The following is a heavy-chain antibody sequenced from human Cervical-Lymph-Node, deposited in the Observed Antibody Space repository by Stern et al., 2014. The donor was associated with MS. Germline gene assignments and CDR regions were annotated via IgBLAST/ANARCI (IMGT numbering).Heavy chain of an antibody. V-gene: IGHV1-69*01. CDR1: GGTFSSYA. J-gene: IGHJ4*02. CDR2: IIPIFGTA. Sequence: QVQLGQSGAEVKKPGSSVKVSCKASGGTFSSYAISWVRQAPGQGLEWLGGIIPIFGTANYAQKFQGRVTITADESTRPAYMERSSLRSEDTAVYYCAVNIVATITHLDYWGQGTLVTVSS. CDR3: AVNIVATITHLDY. D-gene: IGHD5-12*01.